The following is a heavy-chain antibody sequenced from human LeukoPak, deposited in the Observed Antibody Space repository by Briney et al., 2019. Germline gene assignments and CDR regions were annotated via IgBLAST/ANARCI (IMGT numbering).Heavy chain of an antibody. CDR1: GFTFSSYS. J-gene: IGHJ4*02. CDR3: SRPPHRSYFCWELFGL. Sequence: PGGSLRLSCAGSGFTFSSYSMNWVRQAPGKGLEWVSSISSSSSYIYYADSVKGRFTSSRDNAKNSLYLQMNSLRAEDTAVYYFSRPPHRSYFCWELFGLWGQGTLATVSS. V-gene: IGHV3-21*03. D-gene: IGHD3-3*01. CDR2: ISSSSSYI.